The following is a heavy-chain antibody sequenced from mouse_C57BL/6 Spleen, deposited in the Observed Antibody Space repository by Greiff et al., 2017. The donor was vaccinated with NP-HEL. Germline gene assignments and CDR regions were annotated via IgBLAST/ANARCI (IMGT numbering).Heavy chain of an antibody. V-gene: IGHV1-82*01. CDR3: AREGGTNFYYAMDY. J-gene: IGHJ4*01. CDR2: IYPGDGDT. Sequence: QVQLQQSGPELVKPGASVKISCKASGYAFSSSWMNWVKQRPGKGLEWIGRIYPGDGDTNYNGKFKGKATLTADKSSSTAYMQLSSLTSEDSAVYFCAREGGTNFYYAMDYGGQGTSVTVSS. CDR1: GYAFSSSW. D-gene: IGHD4-1*01.